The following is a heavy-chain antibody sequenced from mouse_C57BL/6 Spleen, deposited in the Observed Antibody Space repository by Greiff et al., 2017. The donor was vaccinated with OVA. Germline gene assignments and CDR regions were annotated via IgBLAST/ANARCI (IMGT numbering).Heavy chain of an antibody. J-gene: IGHJ2*01. CDR2: INPSTGGT. CDR1: GYSFTGYY. V-gene: IGHV1-42*01. CDR3: ARQGYSDY. Sequence: EVQLQESGPELVKPGASVKISCKASGYSFTGYYMNWVKQSPEKSLEWIGEINPSTGGTTYNQKFKAKATLTVDKSSSTAYMQLKSLTSEDSAVYYCARQGYSDYWGQGTTLTVSS. D-gene: IGHD2-14*01.